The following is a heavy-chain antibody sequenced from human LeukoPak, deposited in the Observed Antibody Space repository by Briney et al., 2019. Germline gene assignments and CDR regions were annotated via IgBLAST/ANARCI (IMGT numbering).Heavy chain of an antibody. Sequence: GGSLRLSCAASGFTFSSYEMNWVRQAPGKGLEWVSYISSSGSTIYYADSVKGRFTISRDNAKNSLYLQMNSLRAEDTAVYYCAREQQQLVRGYYFDYWGQGTLVTVSS. CDR3: AREQQQLVRGYYFDY. J-gene: IGHJ4*02. V-gene: IGHV3-48*03. D-gene: IGHD6-13*01. CDR1: GFTFSSYE. CDR2: ISSSGSTI.